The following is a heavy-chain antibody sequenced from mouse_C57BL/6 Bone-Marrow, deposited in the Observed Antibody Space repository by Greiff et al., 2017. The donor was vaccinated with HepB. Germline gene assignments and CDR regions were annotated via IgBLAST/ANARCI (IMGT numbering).Heavy chain of an antibody. Sequence: QVQLQESGPGLVAPSQRLSITCTVSGFSLTSYGVHWVRQPPGKGLEWLVVIWSDGSTTYNSALKSRLSISKDNSKSQVFLKMNSLQTDDTAMYYCARHTLPPLYGSSYEDYAMDYWGQGTSVTVSS. CDR2: IWSDGST. V-gene: IGHV2-6-1*01. J-gene: IGHJ4*01. CDR1: GFSLTSYG. D-gene: IGHD1-1*01. CDR3: ARHTLPPLYGSSYEDYAMDY.